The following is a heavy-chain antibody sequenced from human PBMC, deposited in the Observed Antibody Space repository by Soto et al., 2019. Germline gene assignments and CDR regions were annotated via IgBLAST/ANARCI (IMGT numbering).Heavy chain of an antibody. Sequence: PSETLSLTCTVSGGSISSGDYYWSWIRQPPGKGLEWTGYIYYSGSTYYNPSLKSRVTISADTSKNQFSLKLSSVTAADTAVYYCARANFWFPPLGATISSPYYYGMDVWGQGTTVTVSS. CDR1: GGSISSGDYY. CDR2: IYYSGST. D-gene: IGHD1-26*01. J-gene: IGHJ6*02. V-gene: IGHV4-30-4*01. CDR3: ARANFWFPPLGATISSPYYYGMDV.